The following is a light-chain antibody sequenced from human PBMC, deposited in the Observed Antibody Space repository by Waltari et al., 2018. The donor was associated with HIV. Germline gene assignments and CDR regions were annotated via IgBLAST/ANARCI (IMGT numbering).Light chain of an antibody. Sequence: DFQMTQSPSSLSASVGDRVTITCQASQDIRNYLNWYQQKPGKAPKLLIYDASNLEIGVPSRFSGSGSGTDFSFTIDSLQPEDIATYYCQQYNSLSFTFGPGTKLEI. J-gene: IGKJ3*01. V-gene: IGKV1-33*01. CDR3: QQYNSLSFT. CDR2: DAS. CDR1: QDIRNY.